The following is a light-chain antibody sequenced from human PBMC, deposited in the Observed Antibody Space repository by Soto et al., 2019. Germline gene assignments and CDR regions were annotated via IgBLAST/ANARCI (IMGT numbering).Light chain of an antibody. Sequence: EIVLTQSPATLSLSPGERATLSCRASQSVTSNFAWYQQKPGQAPRLLIYDTSNRATGIPARFSGSGSGTDFTLTISSLEPEDVAVYYRQQRGTWPPLFTFGPGTKVDIK. V-gene: IGKV3-11*01. CDR1: QSVTSN. CDR2: DTS. CDR3: QQRGTWPPLFT. J-gene: IGKJ3*01.